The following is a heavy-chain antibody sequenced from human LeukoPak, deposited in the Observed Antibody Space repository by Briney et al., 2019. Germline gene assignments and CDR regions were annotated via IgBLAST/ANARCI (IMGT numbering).Heavy chain of an antibody. CDR3: ARPGDSSSWLNFDY. CDR2: ISYDGSNK. D-gene: IGHD6-13*01. CDR1: GFTFSSYG. V-gene: IGHV3-30*03. J-gene: IGHJ4*02. Sequence: PGGSLRLSCAASGFTFSSYGMHWVRQAPGKGLEWVAVISYDGSNKYYADSVKGRFTISRDNSKNTLYLQMNSLRSDDTAVYYCARPGDSSSWLNFDYWGQGTLVTVSS.